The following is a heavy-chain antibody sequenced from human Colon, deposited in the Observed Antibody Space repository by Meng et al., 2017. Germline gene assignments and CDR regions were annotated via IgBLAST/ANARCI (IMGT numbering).Heavy chain of an antibody. CDR3: ARGAITRTATALGW. CDR2: INAAAGST. Sequence: GRSRGLGNRPGAAVKLVGTTSGSTFTGYTLQWVRQAPGISIEWMGWINAAAGSTKYSQKFLDRVTSTRDTSACTVYMELSSLTSEDTAGYYCARGAITRTATALGWWGQGTLVTVSS. CDR1: GSTFTGYT. V-gene: IGHV1-3*01. D-gene: IGHD6-19*01. J-gene: IGHJ4*02.